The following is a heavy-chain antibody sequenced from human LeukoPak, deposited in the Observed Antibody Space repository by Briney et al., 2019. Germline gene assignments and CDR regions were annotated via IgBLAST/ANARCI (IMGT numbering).Heavy chain of an antibody. CDR1: GGSISSSSYS. J-gene: IGHJ4*02. CDR3: ARRVVGSIINYY. CDR2: IYYSGST. Sequence: SETLSLTCTVSGGSISSSSYSWGWIRQPPGKGLEWIGSIYYSGSTYYNPSLKSRVTISVDTSKNQFSLKLSSVTAADTAVYYCARRVVGSIINYYWGQGTLVTVSS. V-gene: IGHV4-39*01. D-gene: IGHD2-15*01.